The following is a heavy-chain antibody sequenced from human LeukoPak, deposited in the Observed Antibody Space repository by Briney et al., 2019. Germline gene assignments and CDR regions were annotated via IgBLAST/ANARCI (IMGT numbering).Heavy chain of an antibody. J-gene: IGHJ4*02. D-gene: IGHD1-26*01. V-gene: IGHV4-59*08. Sequence: SSETLSLTCTVSGGSINSYYWSWIRQPPGKGLEWIGYIYYSGSTNYNPSLKSRVTISVDTSKNQFSLKLSSVTAADTAVYYCARMGPSGSYRYYFDYWGQGTLVTASS. CDR1: GGSINSYY. CDR3: ARMGPSGSYRYYFDY. CDR2: IYYSGST.